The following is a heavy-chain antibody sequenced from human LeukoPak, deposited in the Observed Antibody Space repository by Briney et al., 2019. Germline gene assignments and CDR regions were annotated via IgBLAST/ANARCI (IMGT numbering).Heavy chain of an antibody. Sequence: GGSLRLSCSASGFAFSRYAMHWVRQAPGKGLEYVSAISSNGGSTYYADSVKGRFTISRDNSKNTLYLQMSSLRAEDTAVYYCVKDGSGGYYTYYFVYCGQGTLVTISS. CDR2: ISSNGGST. D-gene: IGHD3-10*01. CDR1: GFAFSRYA. V-gene: IGHV3-64D*06. J-gene: IGHJ4*02. CDR3: VKDGSGGYYTYYFVY.